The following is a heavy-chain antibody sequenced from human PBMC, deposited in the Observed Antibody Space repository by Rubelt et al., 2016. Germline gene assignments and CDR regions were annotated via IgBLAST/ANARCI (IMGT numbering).Heavy chain of an antibody. D-gene: IGHD6-6*01. J-gene: IGHJ6*02. Sequence: QLQLQESGPGLVKPSETLSLTCSVSGGTIRSETYYWSWIRPPPGKGLEWIGSINYSGRTSFSPSLTRRVTISVDTSTNQICLRLSAVTAADTAVYYCARHSSSLEGYYGMDVWGQGTLVTVSS. V-gene: IGHV4-39*01. CDR3: ARHSSSLEGYYGMDV. CDR1: GGTIRSETYY. CDR2: INYSGRT.